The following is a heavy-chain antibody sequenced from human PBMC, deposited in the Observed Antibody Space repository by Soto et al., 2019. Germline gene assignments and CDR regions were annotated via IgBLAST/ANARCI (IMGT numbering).Heavy chain of an antibody. D-gene: IGHD3-3*02. CDR3: ARAPLISIFFAYGMDV. V-gene: IGHV4-31*03. CDR1: GGSISSGGYY. J-gene: IGHJ6*02. CDR2: IYYSGST. Sequence: QVQLQESGPGLVKPSQTLSLTCTVSGGSISSGGYYWVWIRQHPGKGLEWIGYIYYSGSTYYNPSLKSRVTISGDTSKNQFSLKLSSVTAADTAVYYCARAPLISIFFAYGMDVWGQGTTVTVSS.